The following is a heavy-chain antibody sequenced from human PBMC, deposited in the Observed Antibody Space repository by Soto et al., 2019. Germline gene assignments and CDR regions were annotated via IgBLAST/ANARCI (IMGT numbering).Heavy chain of an antibody. D-gene: IGHD4-4*01. CDR3: AREPQTTVTTHGGLDY. CDR2: IIPIFGTA. V-gene: IGHV1-69*13. J-gene: IGHJ4*02. Sequence: GASVKVSCKASGGTFSSYAISWVRQAPGQGLEWMGGIIPIFGTANYAQKFQGRVTITADESTSTAYMELGSLRSEDTAVYYCAREPQTTVTTHGGLDYWGQGTLVTVSS. CDR1: GGTFSSYA.